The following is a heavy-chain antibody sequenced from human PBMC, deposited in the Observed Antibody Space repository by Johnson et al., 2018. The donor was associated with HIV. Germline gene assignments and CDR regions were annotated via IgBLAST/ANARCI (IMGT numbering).Heavy chain of an antibody. CDR3: AREQELIGERAFDI. CDR1: GFSVSSNY. Sequence: VQLVESGGGLVQPGGSLRLSCAASGFSVSSNYMTWVRQGPGKGLEWVSVINSGGSTYYADSVKGRFTISRDNSKNTLYLQMNSLRAEDTAVYYCAREQELIGERAFDIWGQGTMVTVSS. D-gene: IGHD6-13*01. V-gene: IGHV3-66*01. J-gene: IGHJ3*02. CDR2: INSGGST.